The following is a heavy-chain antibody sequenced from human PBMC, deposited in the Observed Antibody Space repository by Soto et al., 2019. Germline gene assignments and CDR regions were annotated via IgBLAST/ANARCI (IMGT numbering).Heavy chain of an antibody. CDR2: MNPNSGNT. Sequence: HVQLVQSGAEVKKPGASVKVSCKASGYTFTRYDINWVRQATGQGLEWMGWMNPNSGNTGYAQKFQGRVTMTGNTSISTAYMELSSLRSEDTAVYYCARGRSVGPRRSRYYYYMDVWGKRTTVTVSS. J-gene: IGHJ6*03. CDR3: ARGRSVGPRRSRYYYYMDV. V-gene: IGHV1-8*01. CDR1: GYTFTRYD. D-gene: IGHD3-3*01.